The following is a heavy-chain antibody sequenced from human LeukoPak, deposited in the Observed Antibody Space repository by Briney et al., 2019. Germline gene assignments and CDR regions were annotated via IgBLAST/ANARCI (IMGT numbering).Heavy chain of an antibody. CDR3: ARDGSLCSSTSCYTGLDY. CDR1: GGSVSSGSYY. V-gene: IGHV4-61*01. CDR2: IYYSGST. D-gene: IGHD2-2*02. J-gene: IGHJ4*02. Sequence: SETLSLTCTVSGGSVSSGSYYWSWIRQPPGKGLVWIGYIYYSGSTNYNPSLKSRVTISVDTSKNQFSLKLSSVTAADAAVYYCARDGSLCSSTSCYTGLDYWGQGTLVTVSS.